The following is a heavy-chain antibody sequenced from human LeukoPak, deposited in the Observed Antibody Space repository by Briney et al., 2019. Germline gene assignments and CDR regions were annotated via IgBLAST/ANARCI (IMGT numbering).Heavy chain of an antibody. CDR1: GYTFTSYD. D-gene: IGHD5-24*01. J-gene: IGHJ4*02. CDR3: ARPRRDGYNGAYYFDY. V-gene: IGHV1-8*03. CDR2: MNPNSGNT. Sequence: GASVKVSCKASGYTFTSYDINWVRQATGQGLGWMGWMNPNSGNTGYAQKFQGRVTITRNTSISTAYMELSSLRSEDTAVYYCARPRRDGYNGAYYFDYWGQGTLVTASS.